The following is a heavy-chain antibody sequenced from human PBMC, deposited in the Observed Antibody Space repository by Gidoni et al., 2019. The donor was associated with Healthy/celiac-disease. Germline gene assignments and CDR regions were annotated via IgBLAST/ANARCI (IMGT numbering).Heavy chain of an antibody. J-gene: IGHJ4*02. CDR1: GFTFDDYA. CDR2: ISWNGGSI. Sequence: EVQLVESGGGLVQPGRSLRLSCAASGFTFDDYAMHWVRQAPGKGLEWVSGISWNGGSIGYADSVKGRFTISRDNAKNSLYLQMNSLRAEDTALYYCAKGPAWIVGASIDYWGQGTLVTVSS. D-gene: IGHD1-26*01. V-gene: IGHV3-9*01. CDR3: AKGPAWIVGASIDY.